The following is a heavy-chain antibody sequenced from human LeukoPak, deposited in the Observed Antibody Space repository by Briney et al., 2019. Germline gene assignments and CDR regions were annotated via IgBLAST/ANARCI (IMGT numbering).Heavy chain of an antibody. CDR2: ISYDGSNK. J-gene: IGHJ4*02. V-gene: IGHV3-30-3*01. CDR3: ATDMTTVTRGY. Sequence: GGSLGLSCAASGFTFSSYAMHWVRQAPGKGLEWVAVISYDGSNKYYADSVKGRFTISRDNSKNTLYLQMNSLRAEDTAVYYCATDMTTVTRGYWGQGTLVTVSS. D-gene: IGHD4-17*01. CDR1: GFTFSSYA.